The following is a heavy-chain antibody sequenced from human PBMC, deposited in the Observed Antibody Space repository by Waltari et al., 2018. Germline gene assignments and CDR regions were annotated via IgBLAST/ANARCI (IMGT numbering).Heavy chain of an antibody. CDR3: VKGGWGFGAFYEQH. CDR1: GFTLEDYA. V-gene: IGHV3-9*01. Sequence: EVQLVASGGGLVQPGRSLRLSCVGSGFTLEDYAMYWGRQRPGKGLELVSGIGLNSGAIGYADSVRGRFTTYRDNAKKSLYLQMGRLRPEDTALYYCVKGGWGFGAFYEQHWGQGIQVTVSS. CDR2: IGLNSGAI. D-gene: IGHD3-10*01. J-gene: IGHJ4*02.